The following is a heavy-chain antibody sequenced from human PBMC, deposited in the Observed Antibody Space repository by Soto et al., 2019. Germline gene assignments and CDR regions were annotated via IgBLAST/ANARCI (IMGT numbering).Heavy chain of an antibody. CDR1: GFTFITYW. CDR3: SRSLDA. Sequence: GGSLRLSCAASGFTFITYWMDWVRQTPGKGLEWVANINGDGSEKNYVDSVKGRFTISRDNAKHSLYLQMNSLTAEDSALYYCSRSLDAWGQGTLVTVSS. J-gene: IGHJ5*02. CDR2: INGDGSEK. V-gene: IGHV3-7*03.